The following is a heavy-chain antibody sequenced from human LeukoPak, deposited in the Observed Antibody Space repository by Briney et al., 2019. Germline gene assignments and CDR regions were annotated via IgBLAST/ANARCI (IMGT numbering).Heavy chain of an antibody. J-gene: IGHJ4*02. CDR2: IYHSGST. CDR3: ERDHGVVIVYFDY. CDR1: GYSISSGYY. Sequence: KASETLSLTCTVSGYSISSGYYWGWIRQPPGKGLEWIGSIYHSGSTYYNPSLKSRVTISVDTSKNQFSLKLSSVTAADTAVYYCERDHGVVIVYFDYWGQGTLVTVSS. V-gene: IGHV4-38-2*02. D-gene: IGHD3-3*01.